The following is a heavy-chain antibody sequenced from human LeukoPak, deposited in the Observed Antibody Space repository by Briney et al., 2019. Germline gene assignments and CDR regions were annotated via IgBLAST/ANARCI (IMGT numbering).Heavy chain of an antibody. D-gene: IGHD2-2*01. Sequence: TGGSLRLSCAASGFTFSSYEMNWVRQAPGKGLEWVSYISGSGSTIYYADSVKGRFTISRDNAKNSLYLQMNSLRAEDTAVYYCARRYCSSTSCTLDYWGQGTLVTVSS. CDR3: ARRYCSSTSCTLDY. V-gene: IGHV3-48*03. CDR2: ISGSGSTI. CDR1: GFTFSSYE. J-gene: IGHJ4*02.